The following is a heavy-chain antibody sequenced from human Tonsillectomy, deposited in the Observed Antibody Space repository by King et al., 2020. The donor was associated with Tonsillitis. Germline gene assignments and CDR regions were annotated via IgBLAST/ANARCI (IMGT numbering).Heavy chain of an antibody. CDR1: GFTFSSYS. D-gene: IGHD1-1*01. J-gene: IGHJ6*02. CDR3: ARGLVGRRGDYGMDV. Sequence: VQLVESGGGLVQPGGSLRLSCAASGFTFSSYSIHWVRQTPGKGLEWVSYITSGGRSIYYADSVKGRFTISRDNAKNSLYLQMNSLRAEDTAVYYCARGLVGRRGDYGMDVWGQGTTVTVSS. CDR2: ITSGGRSI. V-gene: IGHV3-48*01.